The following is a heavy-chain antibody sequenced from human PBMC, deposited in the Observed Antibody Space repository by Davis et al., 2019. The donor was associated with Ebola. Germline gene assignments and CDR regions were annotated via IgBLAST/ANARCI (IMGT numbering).Heavy chain of an antibody. CDR3: ARVVGWLKGGMDS. V-gene: IGHV3-23*01. Sequence: GESLKISCTTSGFTFGDYAVSWVRQAPGKGLEWVSSISSSGISTYYADSVKGRFTISRDNSKNTLFLEMNNLRDEDTAVYFCARVVGWLKGGMDSWGQGTPVTVSS. CDR2: ISSSGIST. CDR1: GFTFGDYA. J-gene: IGHJ4*02. D-gene: IGHD6-19*01.